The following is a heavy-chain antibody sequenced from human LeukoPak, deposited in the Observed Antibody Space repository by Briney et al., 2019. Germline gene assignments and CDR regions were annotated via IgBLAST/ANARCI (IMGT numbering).Heavy chain of an antibody. J-gene: IGHJ4*02. CDR1: GGSINSGSYG. Sequence: ASETLSLTCAVSGGSINSGSYGWSWIRQLPGKGLEWIGYIYRSGSTLYNPSLKSRVSITIDKSKNQFSLKLNSVTAADTAFYFCARGGGFYGSGTTHFDYWGQGALVTVSS. CDR3: ARGGGFYGSGTTHFDY. D-gene: IGHD3-10*01. V-gene: IGHV4-30-2*01. CDR2: IYRSGST.